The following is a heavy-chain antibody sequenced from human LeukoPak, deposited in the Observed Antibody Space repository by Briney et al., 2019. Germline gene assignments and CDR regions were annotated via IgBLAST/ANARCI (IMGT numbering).Heavy chain of an antibody. V-gene: IGHV3-30*04. Sequence: GGSLRLSCAASGFTFSSYAMHWVRQAPGKGLEWVAVISYDGSNKYYADSVKGRFTISRDNSKNTLDLQMNSLRAEDTAVYYCAKDDAWVRYQDWGQGTLVTVSS. D-gene: IGHD5-12*01. CDR3: AKDDAWVRYQD. CDR2: ISYDGSNK. J-gene: IGHJ4*02. CDR1: GFTFSSYA.